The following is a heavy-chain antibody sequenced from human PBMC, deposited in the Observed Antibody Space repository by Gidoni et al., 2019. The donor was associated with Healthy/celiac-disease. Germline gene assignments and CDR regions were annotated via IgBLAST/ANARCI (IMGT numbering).Heavy chain of an antibody. Sequence: EVQLVESGGGLVQPGRSLRLSCPASGFNFGDYAMSWVRQAPGKGLEWVGFIRSKAYGGTTEYAASVKGRFTISRDDSKSIAYLQMNSLKTEDTAVYYCTRTDIVLMVYAIDYWGQGTLVTVSS. CDR2: IRSKAYGGTT. CDR1: GFNFGDYA. J-gene: IGHJ4*02. D-gene: IGHD2-8*01. CDR3: TRTDIVLMVYAIDY. V-gene: IGHV3-49*04.